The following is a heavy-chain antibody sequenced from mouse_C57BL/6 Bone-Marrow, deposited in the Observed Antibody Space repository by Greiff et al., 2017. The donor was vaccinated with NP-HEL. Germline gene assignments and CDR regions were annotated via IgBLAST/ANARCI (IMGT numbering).Heavy chain of an antibody. CDR3: ARGGATVVATDYAMDY. V-gene: IGHV1-19*01. Sequence: DVQLQESGPVLVKPGASVKMSCKASGYTFTDYYMNWVKQSHGKSLEWIGVINPYNGGTSYNQKFKGKATLTVDKSSSTAYMELNSLTSEDSAVYYCARGGATVVATDYAMDYWGQGTSVTVSS. CDR1: GYTFTDYY. J-gene: IGHJ4*01. CDR2: INPYNGGT. D-gene: IGHD1-1*01.